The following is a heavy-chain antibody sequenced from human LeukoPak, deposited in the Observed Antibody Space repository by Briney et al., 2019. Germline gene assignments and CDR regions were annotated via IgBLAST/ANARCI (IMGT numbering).Heavy chain of an antibody. V-gene: IGHV3-66*01. Sequence: PGGSLRLSCVASGFTFSTYTIGWLRQAPGKGLEWVSVIYSGGSTYYADSVKGRFTISRDNSKNTLYLQMNSLRAEDTAVYYCARDSSSSDYYYGMDVWGQGTTVTVSS. CDR1: GFTFSTYT. CDR2: IYSGGST. D-gene: IGHD6-6*01. CDR3: ARDSSSSDYYYGMDV. J-gene: IGHJ6*02.